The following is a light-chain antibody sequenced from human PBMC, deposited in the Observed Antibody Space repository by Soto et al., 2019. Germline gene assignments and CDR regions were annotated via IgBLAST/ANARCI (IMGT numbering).Light chain of an antibody. J-gene: IGKJ5*01. Sequence: DIQLTQSPSFLSASVGDRVTITCRASQGISSYLAWYQQKPGKAPKLLIYAASTLQSRVPSRFSGSGSGTEFTLTISSLQPEDVATYYCQQLNSSPITFGQGTRLDIK. V-gene: IGKV1-9*01. CDR2: AAS. CDR3: QQLNSSPIT. CDR1: QGISSY.